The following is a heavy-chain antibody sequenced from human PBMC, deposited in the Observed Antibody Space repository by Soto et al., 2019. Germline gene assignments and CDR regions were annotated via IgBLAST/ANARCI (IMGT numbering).Heavy chain of an antibody. CDR1: GFTVSSNY. CDR2: IYSGGST. D-gene: IGHD2-21*02. V-gene: IGHV3-53*01. J-gene: IGHJ4*02. CDR3: ARDSPCGGDCYSDY. Sequence: GGSLRLSCAASGFTVSSNYMSWVRQAPGKGLEWVSVIYSGGSTYYADSVKGRFTISRDNSKNTLYLQMNSLRAEDTAVYYCARDSPCGGDCYSDYWGQGTLVTVSS.